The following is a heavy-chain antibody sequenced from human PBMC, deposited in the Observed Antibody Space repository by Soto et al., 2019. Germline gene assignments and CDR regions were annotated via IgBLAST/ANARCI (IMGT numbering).Heavy chain of an antibody. D-gene: IGHD7-27*01. CDR3: ARGPLTDAFDI. CDR1: GCTFSSYS. V-gene: IGHV3-21*01. J-gene: IGHJ3*02. Sequence: GGSLRLSCAASGCTFSSYSMNWVRQAQGKGLEWVSSISSSSSYIYYADSVKGRFTISRDNAKNSLYLQMNSLRAEDTAVYYCARGPLTDAFDIWGQGTMVTVSS. CDR2: ISSSSSYI.